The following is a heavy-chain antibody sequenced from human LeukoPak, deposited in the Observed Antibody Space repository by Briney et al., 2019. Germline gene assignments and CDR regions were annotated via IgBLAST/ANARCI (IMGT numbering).Heavy chain of an antibody. Sequence: PGGSLRLSCAASGFTFSSSAMSWVRQAPGKGLEWVANIKQDGSEKYYVDSVKGRFTISRDNAKNSLYLQMNSLRAEDTAVYYCARSYSSGWYYGLYYFDYWGQGTLVTVSS. V-gene: IGHV3-7*03. CDR1: GFTFSSSA. J-gene: IGHJ4*02. CDR3: ARSYSSGWYYGLYYFDY. D-gene: IGHD6-19*01. CDR2: IKQDGSEK.